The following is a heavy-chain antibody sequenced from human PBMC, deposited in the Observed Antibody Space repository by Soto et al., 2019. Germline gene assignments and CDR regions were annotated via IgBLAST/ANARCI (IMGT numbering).Heavy chain of an antibody. CDR3: ARDLRYSSSSMDRYYYYGMDV. Sequence: PGGSLRLSCAASGFTFSSYSMNWVRQAPGKGLEWVSSISSSSSYIYYANSVKGRFTISRDNAKNSLYLQMNSLRAEDTAVYYCARDLRYSSSSMDRYYYYGMDVWGQGTTVTV. J-gene: IGHJ6*02. V-gene: IGHV3-21*01. CDR2: ISSSSSYI. D-gene: IGHD6-6*01. CDR1: GFTFSSYS.